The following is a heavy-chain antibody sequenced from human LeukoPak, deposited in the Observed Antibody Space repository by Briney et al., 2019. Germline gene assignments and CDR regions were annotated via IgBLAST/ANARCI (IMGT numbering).Heavy chain of an antibody. CDR1: GYTFTVYY. CDR3: ARGYSSSWSEGAFDI. V-gene: IGHV1-2*02. J-gene: IGHJ3*02. D-gene: IGHD6-13*01. CDR2: INPNSGGT. Sequence: GASVKVSCKASGYTFTVYYMHWVRQAPGQGLEWMGWINPNSGGTNYAQKFQGRVTMTRDTSISTAYMELSRLRSDDTAVYYCARGYSSSWSEGAFDIWGQGTMVTVSS.